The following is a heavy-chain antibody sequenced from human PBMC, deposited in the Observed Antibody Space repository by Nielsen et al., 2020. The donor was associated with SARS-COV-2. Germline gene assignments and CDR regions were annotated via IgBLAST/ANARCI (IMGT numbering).Heavy chain of an antibody. Sequence: ASVKVSCKASGYTFTSYAMHWVRQAPGQRLEWMGWINAGNGNTKYSQKFQGRVTITRDTSTSTAYMELSSLRSEDTAVYYCARQGYSSSWYGNWGQGTLVTVSS. CDR2: INAGNGNT. CDR3: ARQGYSSSWYGN. J-gene: IGHJ4*02. CDR1: GYTFTSYA. V-gene: IGHV1-3*01. D-gene: IGHD6-13*01.